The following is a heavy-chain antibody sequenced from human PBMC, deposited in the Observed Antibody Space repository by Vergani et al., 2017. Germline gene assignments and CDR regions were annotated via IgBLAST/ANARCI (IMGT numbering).Heavy chain of an antibody. Sequence: QVQLQESGPGLVKPSQTLSLTCTVSGGAINTDYYYWGWIREPPGKGLEWIGYFYYTGNTYYNSSLKGRVTLSVDASKNQFSLKLTSVTAADTAVYYCARVGHLVAVTGEGPSLDLWGRGTLVTVSS. CDR1: GGAINTDYYY. J-gene: IGHJ2*01. CDR3: ARVGHLVAVTGEGPSLDL. CDR2: FYYTGNT. D-gene: IGHD2-21*02. V-gene: IGHV4-30-4*01.